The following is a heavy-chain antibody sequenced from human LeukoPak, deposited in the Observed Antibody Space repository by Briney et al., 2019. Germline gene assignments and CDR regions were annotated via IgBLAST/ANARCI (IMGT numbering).Heavy chain of an antibody. CDR3: AKEAPYYYDSSGYPDY. V-gene: IGHV3-43*02. CDR1: GFTFDDYA. D-gene: IGHD3-22*01. J-gene: IGHJ4*02. CDR2: ISGDGGST. Sequence: GGSLRLSCAASGFTFDDYAMHWVRQAPGKGLEWVSLISGDGGSTYYADSVRGRFTLSRDNSKNSLYLQMNSLRTEDTALYYCAKEAPYYYDSSGYPDYWGQGTLVTVSS.